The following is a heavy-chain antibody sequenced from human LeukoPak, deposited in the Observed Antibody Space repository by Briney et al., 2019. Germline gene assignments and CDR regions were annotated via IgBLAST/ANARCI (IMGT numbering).Heavy chain of an antibody. CDR1: GGSISTYY. CDR2: INHSGST. D-gene: IGHD2-21*01. CDR3: TSLGGDDERNFDY. J-gene: IGHJ4*02. Sequence: PSETLSLTCIVSGGSISTYYWSWIRQPPGKGLEWIGEINHSGSTNYNPSLKSRVTISVDTSKNQFSLKLSSVTAADTAVYYCTSLGGDDERNFDYWGQGTLVTVSS. V-gene: IGHV4-34*01.